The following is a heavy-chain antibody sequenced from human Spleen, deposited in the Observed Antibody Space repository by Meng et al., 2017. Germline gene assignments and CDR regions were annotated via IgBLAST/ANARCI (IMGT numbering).Heavy chain of an antibody. D-gene: IGHD1-26*01. CDR2: IFWDDEE. CDR1: GFSLSTFGVG. V-gene: IGHV2-5*02. Sequence: QTPLKAVGPTLVKPTQPLTLTCTFPGFSLSTFGVGVGWIRQPPGKALEWLALIFWDDEERYSPSLKSRLTITKDTSKNRVVLTMTTMDPVDTATYYCAHAGMVGTTTLFYFDYWGQGTLVTVSS. CDR3: AHAGMVGTTTLFYFDY. J-gene: IGHJ4*02.